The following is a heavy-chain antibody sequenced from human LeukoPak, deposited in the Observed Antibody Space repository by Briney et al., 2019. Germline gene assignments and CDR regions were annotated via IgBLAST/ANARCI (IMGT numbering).Heavy chain of an antibody. CDR3: ARPYGDYARWAFDI. CDR1: SVSISSSTYY. D-gene: IGHD4-17*01. V-gene: IGHV4-30-4*01. J-gene: IGHJ3*02. CDR2: IYYSGST. Sequence: PSETLSLTCSVSSVSISSSTYYWSWIRQPPGKGLEWIGYIYYSGSTYYNPSLKSRVTISVDTSKNQFSLKLSSVTAADTAVYYCARPYGDYARWAFDIWGQGTMVTVSS.